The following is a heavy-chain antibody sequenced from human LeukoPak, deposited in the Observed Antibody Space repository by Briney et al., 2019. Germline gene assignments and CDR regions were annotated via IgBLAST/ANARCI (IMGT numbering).Heavy chain of an antibody. CDR1: GGSISSSSYH. D-gene: IGHD3-22*01. V-gene: IGHV4-61*01. J-gene: IGHJ4*02. Sequence: SETLSLTCTVSGGSISSSSYHWSWIRQPPGKGLEWIGYLHYTGSTNYNPSLKSRVTISVDTSKNQFSLKLSSVTAADTAVYYCARAGSSGYDYSYWGQGTLVTVSS. CDR2: LHYTGST. CDR3: ARAGSSGYDYSY.